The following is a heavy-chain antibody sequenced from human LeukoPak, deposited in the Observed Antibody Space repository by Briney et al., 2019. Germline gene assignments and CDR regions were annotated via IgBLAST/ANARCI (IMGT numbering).Heavy chain of an antibody. J-gene: IGHJ6*03. CDR3: ARDMGIAARLGLSGYMDV. V-gene: IGHV1-46*01. Sequence: GASVKVSCKASGYTFTSYYMHWVRQAPGQGLEWMGIINPSGGSTSYAQKFQGRVTMTRDMSTSTVYMELSSLRSEDTAVYYCARDMGIAARLGLSGYMDVWGKGTTVTVSS. CDR1: GYTFTSYY. CDR2: INPSGGST. D-gene: IGHD6-6*01.